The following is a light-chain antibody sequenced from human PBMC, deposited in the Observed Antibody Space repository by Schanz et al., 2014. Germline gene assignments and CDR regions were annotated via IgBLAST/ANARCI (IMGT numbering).Light chain of an antibody. Sequence: EIVLTQSPGTLSLSPGERATLSCRASQSVSSSYLAWYQQKPGQAPRLLIYGTSIRATGIPDRFSGSGSGTDFTLTISRLEPEDFAVYYCQQYDRSPPTFGQGTRVEIK. CDR3: QQYDRSPPT. CDR2: GTS. V-gene: IGKV3-20*01. CDR1: QSVSSSY. J-gene: IGKJ1*01.